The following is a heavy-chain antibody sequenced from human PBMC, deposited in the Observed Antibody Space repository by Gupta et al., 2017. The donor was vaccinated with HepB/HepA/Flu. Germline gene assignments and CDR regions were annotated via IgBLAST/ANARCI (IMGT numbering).Heavy chain of an antibody. J-gene: IGHJ6*03. D-gene: IGHD3-3*01. CDR3: ARDRSDYDFWRGSSIYFYMDV. CDR1: GFPFSSYW. CDR2: IKQDGSEK. V-gene: IGHV3-7*01. Sequence: GFPFSSYWLSWVRQVPGKWLEWVANIKQDGSEKYYVASVKGRFTNSRDNAKNSLYLHMNSLRVGDTAVYYCARDRSDYDFWRGSSIYFYMDVWGKGTTVTVSS.